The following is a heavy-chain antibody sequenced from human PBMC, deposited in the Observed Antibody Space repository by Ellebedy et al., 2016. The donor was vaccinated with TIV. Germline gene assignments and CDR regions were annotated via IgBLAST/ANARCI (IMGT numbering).Heavy chain of an antibody. Sequence: ASVKVSXXASGYTFTNYAMHWVRQAPGQGLEWMGWINTGDGNTKYSQKFQGRVTITRDTSASTAYLELSSLRSEDTAVYYCAGSSSGYSSSWFDPWGQGTLVTVSS. V-gene: IGHV1-3*04. D-gene: IGHD3-22*01. J-gene: IGHJ5*02. CDR3: AGSSSGYSSSWFDP. CDR2: INTGDGNT. CDR1: GYTFTNYA.